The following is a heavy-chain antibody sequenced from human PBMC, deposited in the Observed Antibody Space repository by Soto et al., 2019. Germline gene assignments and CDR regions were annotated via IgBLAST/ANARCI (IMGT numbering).Heavy chain of an antibody. V-gene: IGHV4-59*01. CDR1: GDSISGYY. CDR2: IYESGSI. J-gene: IGHJ6*04. Sequence: RSLTCTVSGDSISGYYWSWIRQPPGKGLEWIGYIYESGSINYNPSLKSRVTMSIDTSKKQFSLKLSSVTAADTAVYYCARSGRSGYYYYYVMDVWGEGTPVTVSS. CDR3: ARSGRSGYYYYYVMDV. D-gene: IGHD3-22*01.